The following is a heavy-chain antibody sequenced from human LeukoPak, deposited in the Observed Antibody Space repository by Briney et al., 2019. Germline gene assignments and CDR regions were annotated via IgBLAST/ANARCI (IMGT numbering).Heavy chain of an antibody. J-gene: IGHJ5*02. CDR1: GFNFSSYA. V-gene: IGHV3-23*01. CDR2: ISGSGIYT. D-gene: IGHD3-10*01. CDR3: AKSRAVDVNWFDP. Sequence: GGSLRLSCAASGFNFSSYAMSWVRQAPGKGLEWVSAISGSGIYTYYADSVKGRFTISRDDSKNTLYLQMNTLRAEDTAVYYCAKSRAVDVNWFDPWGQGTLVTVSS.